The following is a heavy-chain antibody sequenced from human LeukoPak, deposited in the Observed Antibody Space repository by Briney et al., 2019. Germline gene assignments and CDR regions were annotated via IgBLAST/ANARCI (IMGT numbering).Heavy chain of an antibody. CDR3: AAQGAVAGFRRYYYYYMDV. Sequence: GGSLRLSCAASGFTVSSNYMSWVRQAPGKGLEWVSAISGSGGSTYYADSVKGRFTISRDNSKNTLYLQMNSLRAEDTAVYYCAAQGAVAGFRRYYYYYMDVWGKGTTVTISS. J-gene: IGHJ6*03. V-gene: IGHV3-23*01. D-gene: IGHD6-19*01. CDR1: GFTVSSNY. CDR2: ISGSGGST.